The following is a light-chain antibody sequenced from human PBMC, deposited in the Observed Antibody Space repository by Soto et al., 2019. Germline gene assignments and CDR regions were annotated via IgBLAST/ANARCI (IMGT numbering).Light chain of an antibody. Sequence: DIELTQSPSFLSASVGDRVTITCRASQGINSFLAWFQQKPGKPPKLLIYAASSLQSGVPSRFGGGGSGTEFTLTISILQPEDFATYYCQQLNSYPRTFGRGTKLEIK. CDR2: AAS. CDR1: QGINSF. CDR3: QQLNSYPRT. V-gene: IGKV1-9*01. J-gene: IGKJ2*02.